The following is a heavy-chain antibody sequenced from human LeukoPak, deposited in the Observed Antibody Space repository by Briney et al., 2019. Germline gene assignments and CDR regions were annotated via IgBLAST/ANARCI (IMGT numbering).Heavy chain of an antibody. Sequence: SETLSLTCTVSGGSIHSYWSWIRQPAGKGLEWIGRISGSGTITYNPALQSRLTISIDTSKNQFSLKLMSVTAAVTAVYYCARDSGTTGEVKFDPWGQGTLVTVSS. V-gene: IGHV4-4*07. J-gene: IGHJ5*02. CDR3: ARDSGTTGEVKFDP. CDR2: ISGSGTI. D-gene: IGHD3-10*01. CDR1: GGSIHSY.